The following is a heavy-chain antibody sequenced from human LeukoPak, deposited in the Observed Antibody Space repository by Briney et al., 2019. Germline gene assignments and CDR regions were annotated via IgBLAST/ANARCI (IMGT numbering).Heavy chain of an antibody. D-gene: IGHD6-6*01. Sequence: GGSLRLSCAASGFTFGSYAMSWVRQAPGKGLEWVSAISGSGGSTYYADSVKGRFTISRDNSKNTLYLQMSSLRAEDTAVYYCGDIAARTNFDYWGQGTLVTVSS. CDR2: ISGSGGST. J-gene: IGHJ4*02. CDR1: GFTFGSYA. V-gene: IGHV3-23*01. CDR3: GDIAARTNFDY.